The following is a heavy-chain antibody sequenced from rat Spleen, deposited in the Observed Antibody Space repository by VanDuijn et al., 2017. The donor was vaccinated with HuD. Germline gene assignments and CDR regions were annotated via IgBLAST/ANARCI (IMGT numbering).Heavy chain of an antibody. D-gene: IGHD3-3*01. V-gene: IGHV5-29*01. Sequence: EVQLVESDGGLVQPGRSLKLSCAASGFTFSDYYMAWVRQAPTKGLEWVATISYDGSSTYYRDSVKGRFTISRDNAKSTLYLQMDSLRAEDTAMYYCAGGGHSAFNWFAYWGQGTLVTVSS. CDR3: AGGGHSAFNWFAY. CDR2: ISYDGSST. CDR1: GFTFSDYY. J-gene: IGHJ3*01.